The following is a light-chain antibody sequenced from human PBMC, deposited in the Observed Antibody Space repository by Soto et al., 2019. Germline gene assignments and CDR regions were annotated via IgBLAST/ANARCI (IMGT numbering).Light chain of an antibody. CDR2: EVS. Sequence: QSALTQPPSASGSPGQSVTISCTGTSSDVGGYNYVSWYQQYPGKAPKLMIYEVSKLPSGVPDRFSGSKSGNTASLTVSGLQAEDESDYYCSSYAGSNNFVVFGGGTKLTVL. CDR3: SSYAGSNNFVV. J-gene: IGLJ2*01. CDR1: SSDVGGYNY. V-gene: IGLV2-8*01.